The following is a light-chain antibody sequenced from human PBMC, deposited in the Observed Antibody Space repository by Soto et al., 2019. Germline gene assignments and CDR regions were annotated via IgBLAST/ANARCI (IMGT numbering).Light chain of an antibody. J-gene: IGKJ4*01. Sequence: IVLTQTPLSLSVAPGQPASISCKSAQSLLYSDGKTYLYWYLQKPGQPPQPLIYGASNRFSGVPDRFSGSGSGTDFTRRISRVEAEDVGVYFCMQSISRLTFGGGTKVDIK. CDR2: GAS. CDR3: MQSISRLT. V-gene: IGKV2D-29*01. CDR1: QSLLYSDGKTY.